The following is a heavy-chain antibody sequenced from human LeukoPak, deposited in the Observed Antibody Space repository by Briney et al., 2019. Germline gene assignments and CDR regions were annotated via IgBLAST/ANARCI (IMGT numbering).Heavy chain of an antibody. Sequence: PGGSLRLSCAASGFTFTNAWMNWVRQAPGKGLEWVGRIKSKSAGGTTDYAAPVKGRFTISRDDSKNTLYLQMNSLKTEDTAVYYCTTEGYYDSDAFDIWGQGTMVTVSS. V-gene: IGHV3-15*01. CDR3: TTEGYYDSDAFDI. CDR2: IKSKSAGGTT. D-gene: IGHD3-22*01. CDR1: GFTFTNAW. J-gene: IGHJ3*02.